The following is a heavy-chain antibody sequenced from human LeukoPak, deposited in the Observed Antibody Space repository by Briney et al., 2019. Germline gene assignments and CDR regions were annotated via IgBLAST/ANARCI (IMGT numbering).Heavy chain of an antibody. Sequence: PSETLSLNGTVSGGSISTYYWIWIRQPPGQGLEWIGYIYYSGSTNYNPSLKSRVTISVDTSKNQFSLKLSSVTAADTAVYYCARAPRHWGQGTLVTVSS. CDR1: GGSISTYY. CDR2: IYYSGST. J-gene: IGHJ4*02. V-gene: IGHV4-59*01. CDR3: ARAPRH.